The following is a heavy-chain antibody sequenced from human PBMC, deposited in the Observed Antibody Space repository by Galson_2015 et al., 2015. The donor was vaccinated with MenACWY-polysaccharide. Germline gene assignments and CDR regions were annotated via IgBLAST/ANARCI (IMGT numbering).Heavy chain of an antibody. Sequence: SLRLSCAASGFSFRSYGMHWVRQAPGKGLEWVSAISYDGSNKYYTDSVKGRFTISKDNSKNTLYLQMDSLRIEDTAVYYCAKGDADSDYWGQGTLVTVSS. CDR2: ISYDGSNK. J-gene: IGHJ4*02. V-gene: IGHV3-30*18. CDR3: AKGDADSDY. CDR1: GFSFRSYG.